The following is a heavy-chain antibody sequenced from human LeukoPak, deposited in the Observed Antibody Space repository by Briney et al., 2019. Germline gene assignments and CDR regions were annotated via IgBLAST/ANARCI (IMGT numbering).Heavy chain of an antibody. V-gene: IGHV1-46*01. D-gene: IGHD4-17*01. CDR3: ARDRAVTSKGLDY. CDR2: INPSGGST. Sequence: ASVKVSCKASGYTFTDFYIHWVRQAPGRGLEWMGIINPSGGSTSYAQKFQGRVTMTRDTSTSTVYMELSSLRSEDTAVYYCARDRAVTSKGLDYWGQGTLVTVSS. CDR1: GYTFTDFY. J-gene: IGHJ4*02.